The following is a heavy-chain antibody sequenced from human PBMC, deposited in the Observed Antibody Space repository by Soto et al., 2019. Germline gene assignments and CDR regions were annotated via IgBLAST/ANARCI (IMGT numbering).Heavy chain of an antibody. Sequence: LRLSCAASGFTFSSYAMHWVRQAPGKGLEYVSAISSNGGSTYYANSVKGRFTISRDNSKNTLYLQMGSLRAEDMAVYYCARESPNYDYMFDPWGQGTLVTVSS. J-gene: IGHJ5*02. CDR2: ISSNGGST. CDR3: ARESPNYDYMFDP. V-gene: IGHV3-64*01. D-gene: IGHD3-16*01. CDR1: GFTFSSYA.